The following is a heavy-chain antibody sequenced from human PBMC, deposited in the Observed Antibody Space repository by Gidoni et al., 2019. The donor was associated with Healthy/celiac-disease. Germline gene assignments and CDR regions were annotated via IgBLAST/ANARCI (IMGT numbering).Heavy chain of an antibody. V-gene: IGHV3-30*18. CDR2: ISYDGSNK. D-gene: IGHD5-18*01. J-gene: IGHJ4*02. CDR3: AKDFGYSYGPFDY. CDR1: GLTFSSYG. Sequence: QVQLVESGGGVVQPGRSLRLSCAASGLTFSSYGMHWALQAPGKGLEWVAVISYDGSNKYYADSVKGRFTISRDNSKNTLYLQMNSLRAEDTAVYYCAKDFGYSYGPFDYWGQGTLVTVSS.